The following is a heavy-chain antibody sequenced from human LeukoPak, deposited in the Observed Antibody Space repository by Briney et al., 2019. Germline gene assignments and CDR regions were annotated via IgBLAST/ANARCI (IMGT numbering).Heavy chain of an antibody. V-gene: IGHV1-46*01. J-gene: IGHJ4*02. CDR1: GYTFTSYY. D-gene: IGHD5-24*01. Sequence: EASVKVSCTASGYTFTSYYMHWVRQAPGQGLEWEGIINPSGGSTSYAQKFQGRVTLTRDTSTSTVYMELSSLRSEDMAVYSCARGFRWLQYRFDYWGQGTQVTVSS. CDR2: INPSGGST. CDR3: ARGFRWLQYRFDY.